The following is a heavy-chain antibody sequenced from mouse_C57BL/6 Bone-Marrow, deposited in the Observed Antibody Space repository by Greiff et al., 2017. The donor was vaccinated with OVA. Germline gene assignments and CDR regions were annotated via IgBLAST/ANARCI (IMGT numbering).Heavy chain of an antibody. D-gene: IGHD2-12*01. CDR2: INPNYGTT. J-gene: IGHJ1*03. V-gene: IGHV1-39*01. CDR3: AFYDRRSYRYFHV. CDR1: GYSFTDYS. Sequence: VQLQQSGPEMVKPGASAKISCKASGYSFTDYSMNWVKQSNGKSLEWIGVINPNYGTTSYNQKFMGQATLTVDQSSSTAYMQLNSLTSEDSAVYYCAFYDRRSYRYFHVWGTGTTVTVSS.